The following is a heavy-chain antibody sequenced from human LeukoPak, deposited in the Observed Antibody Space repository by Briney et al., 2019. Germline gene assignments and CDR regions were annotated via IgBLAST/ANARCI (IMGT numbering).Heavy chain of an antibody. J-gene: IGHJ3*02. CDR2: INHSGST. CDR3: ARDKEDAFDI. Sequence: SETLSLTCAVYGGSFSGYYWSWIRQPPGKGLEWIGEINHSGSTNYNPSLKSRVTISVDTPKNQFSLKLSSVTAADTAVYYCARDKEDAFDIWGQGTMVTVSS. V-gene: IGHV4-34*01. CDR1: GGSFSGYY.